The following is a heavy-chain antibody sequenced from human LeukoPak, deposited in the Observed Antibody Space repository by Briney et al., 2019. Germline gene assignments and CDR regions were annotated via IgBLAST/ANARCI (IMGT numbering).Heavy chain of an antibody. J-gene: IGHJ6*03. Sequence: ASVKVSCKASGYIFTDYHIHWVRQAPGRGLEWVGWINPNSGVTNYAQKFQGRVIMTRDTSISAAYMELSRLTSDDTAVYYCATGLVVGDCSSTSCYPAGRYMDVWGKGTTVTVSS. CDR2: INPNSGVT. V-gene: IGHV1-2*02. D-gene: IGHD2-2*01. CDR3: ATGLVVGDCSSTSCYPAGRYMDV. CDR1: GYIFTDYH.